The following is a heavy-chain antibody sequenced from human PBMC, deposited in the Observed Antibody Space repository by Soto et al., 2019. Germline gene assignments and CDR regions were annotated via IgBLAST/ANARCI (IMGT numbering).Heavy chain of an antibody. Sequence: QVQLVESGGGVVQPGRSLRLSCAASGFTFSSYAMHWVRRAPGKGLEWMAVMSYDGSNKYYADSVKGRFTISRDNSKNTLYLQMNSLRPEDTDLYYCARDGGAYWGQGTLVIVSS. CDR2: MSYDGSNK. V-gene: IGHV3-30-3*01. J-gene: IGHJ4*02. CDR1: GFTFSSYA. D-gene: IGHD3-16*01. CDR3: ARDGGAY.